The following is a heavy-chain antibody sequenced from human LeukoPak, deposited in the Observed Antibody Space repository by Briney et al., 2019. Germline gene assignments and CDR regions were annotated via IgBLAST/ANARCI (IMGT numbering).Heavy chain of an antibody. D-gene: IGHD4-17*01. CDR1: GDSISTSY. CDR2: IYYSVST. CDR3: ARDYSDHGFVP. Sequence: SETLSLTCTVSGDSISTSYWSWIRQPPGRGLEWIGYIYYSVSTNYNPSLKSRVTISIDTSKNQFSLRLTSVTAADTAAYYCARDYSDHGFVPWGQGTLVTVSS. J-gene: IGHJ5*02. V-gene: IGHV4-59*01.